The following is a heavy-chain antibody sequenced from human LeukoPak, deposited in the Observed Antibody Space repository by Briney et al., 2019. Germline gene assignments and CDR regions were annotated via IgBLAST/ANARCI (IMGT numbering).Heavy chain of an antibody. CDR1: GYIFTSYS. V-gene: IGHV1-18*01. CDR3: ARQVLIVGGRYGMDV. J-gene: IGHJ6*02. D-gene: IGHD3-22*01. Sequence: ASVKVSCKASGYIFTSYSISWVRQAPGQGLEWMGWISAYNGDTNYVQKLQGRVTMTTDTSTSTAYMELRSLRSDDTAVYYCARQVLIVGGRYGMDVWGQGTTVTVSS. CDR2: ISAYNGDT.